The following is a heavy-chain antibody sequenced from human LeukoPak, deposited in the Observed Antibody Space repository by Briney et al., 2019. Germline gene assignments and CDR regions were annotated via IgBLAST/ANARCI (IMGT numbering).Heavy chain of an antibody. D-gene: IGHD1-7*01. CDR3: ARGATDTTRWFDP. Sequence: GGSLRLSCAASGFTFDDYAMHWVRQAPGKGLEWVSGISWNSGSIGYADSVKGRFTISRDNAKNSLYLQMNGLRAEDTAAYYCARGATDTTRWFDPWGQGTLVTVSS. CDR2: ISWNSGSI. J-gene: IGHJ5*02. CDR1: GFTFDDYA. V-gene: IGHV3-9*01.